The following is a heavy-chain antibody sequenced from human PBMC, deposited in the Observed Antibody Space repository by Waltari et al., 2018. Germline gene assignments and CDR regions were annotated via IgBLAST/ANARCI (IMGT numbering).Heavy chain of an antibody. CDR3: ARGKGGSYYEGAFDI. V-gene: IGHV3-53*01. Sequence: EVQLVESGGGLIQPGGSLRLSCAASGFTVSSNYMSWVRPAPGKGLEWVSVIYSGGSTYYADSVKGRFTISRDNSKNTLYLQMNSLRAEDTAVYYCARGKGGSYYEGAFDIWGQGTMVTVSS. D-gene: IGHD1-26*01. CDR2: IYSGGST. CDR1: GFTVSSNY. J-gene: IGHJ3*02.